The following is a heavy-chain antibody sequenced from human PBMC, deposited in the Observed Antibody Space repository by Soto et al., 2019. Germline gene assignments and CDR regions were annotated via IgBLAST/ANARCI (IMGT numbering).Heavy chain of an antibody. D-gene: IGHD1-26*01. CDR2: IYSGGST. V-gene: IGHV3-53*01. Sequence: GGSLRLSCAASGFTVSSNYMSWVRQAPGKGLEWVSVIYSGGSTYYADSVKGRFTISRDNSKNTLYLQMNSLRAEDTAVYYCARDRPSRYSGSYYYYYGMDVWGQGTTVTVSS. J-gene: IGHJ6*02. CDR1: GFTVSSNY. CDR3: ARDRPSRYSGSYYYYYGMDV.